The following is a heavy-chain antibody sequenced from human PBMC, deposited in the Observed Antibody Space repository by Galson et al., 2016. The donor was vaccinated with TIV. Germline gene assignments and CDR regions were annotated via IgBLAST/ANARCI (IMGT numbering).Heavy chain of an antibody. J-gene: IGHJ4*02. CDR1: GLLVSDSY. D-gene: IGHD7-27*01. V-gene: IGHV3-53*05. CDR3: ATSTMPNLGDY. Sequence: SLRLSCAASGLLVSDSYMSWVRQPPGEGLEWVSIIYPSGASYYPESTESVKGRFTISRDNSKNTVFLQINSLRVEDTAVHYCATSTMPNLGDYWGQGTLVTVST. CDR2: IYPSGAS.